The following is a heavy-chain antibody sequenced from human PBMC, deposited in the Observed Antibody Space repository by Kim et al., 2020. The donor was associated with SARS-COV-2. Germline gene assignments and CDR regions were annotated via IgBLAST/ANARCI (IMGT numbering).Heavy chain of an antibody. CDR1: GISFNSYA. J-gene: IGHJ4*02. Sequence: GGSLRLSCVASGISFNSYAMSWVRQAPGKGLEWVSAINGVGSNTFYANSVKGRFTISRDNSKNTLYLNMNGLRPEDTAVYFCAKDSSHYRFFDYWGQGTLVTVSS. CDR3: AKDSSHYRFFDY. D-gene: IGHD6-6*01. CDR2: INGVGSNT. V-gene: IGHV3-23*01.